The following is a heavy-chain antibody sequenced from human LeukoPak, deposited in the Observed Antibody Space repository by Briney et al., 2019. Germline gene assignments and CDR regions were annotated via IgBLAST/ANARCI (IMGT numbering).Heavy chain of an antibody. V-gene: IGHV3-23*01. CDR1: GFTFSSYA. CDR2: ISGSGGST. D-gene: IGHD6-13*01. CDR3: AKIPYSSSWYRNYYYMDV. J-gene: IGHJ6*03. Sequence: GGSLRLSCAASGFTFSSYAMSWVRQAPGKGLEWVSAISGSGGSTYYADSVKGRFTISRDNSKNTLYLQMNSLRAEDTAVYYCAKIPYSSSWYRNYYYMDVWGKGTKVTVSS.